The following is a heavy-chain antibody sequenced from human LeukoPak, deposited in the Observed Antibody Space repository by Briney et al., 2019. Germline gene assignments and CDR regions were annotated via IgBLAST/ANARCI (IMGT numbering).Heavy chain of an antibody. D-gene: IGHD2/OR15-2a*01. J-gene: IGHJ6*02. CDR3: ARDISRTMDV. CDR2: INTDGSTT. CDR1: GFTFSSRW. Sequence: GGSLRLSCVTSGFTFSSRWMHWVRQAPGKGLVWVSIINTDGSTTRYADFVEGRFTISRDNARNTLYLEMNSLRVEDTAVYFCARDISRTMDVWGQGTTVTV. V-gene: IGHV3-74*01.